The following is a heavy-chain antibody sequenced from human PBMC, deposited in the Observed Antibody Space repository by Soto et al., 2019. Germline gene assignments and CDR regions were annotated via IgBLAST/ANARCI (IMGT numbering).Heavy chain of an antibody. CDR3: VRTVGWLDP. CDR2: TYYRSKWYK. V-gene: IGHV6-1*01. D-gene: IGHD2-15*01. CDR1: GDSVSSNSAA. Sequence: SQTLSLTCAISGDSVSSNSAAWNWIRQSPSRGLEWLGRTYYRSKWYKEYAASVRSRITINPDTSKNQFSLQLNSVSPEDTAVYYCVRTVGWLDPWGQGILVTASS. J-gene: IGHJ5*02.